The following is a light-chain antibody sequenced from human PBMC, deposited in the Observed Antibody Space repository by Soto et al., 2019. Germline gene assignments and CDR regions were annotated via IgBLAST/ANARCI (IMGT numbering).Light chain of an antibody. CDR1: QIFSSTS. CDR2: GAS. V-gene: IGKV3-20*01. Sequence: EVALTQSPGTLALSPGDRATLSYRASQIFSSTSLAWYQQKPGQAPRLIIYGASNRATGIPDRFSGSRSGTDCILTISRLEPEDVAVYYCQQYDSSPRTFGQGTKVDI. J-gene: IGKJ1*01. CDR3: QQYDSSPRT.